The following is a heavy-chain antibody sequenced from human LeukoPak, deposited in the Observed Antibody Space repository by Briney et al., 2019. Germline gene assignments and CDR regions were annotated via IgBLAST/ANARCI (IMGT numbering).Heavy chain of an antibody. CDR2: INDSGST. CDR1: GVSFSGYY. V-gene: IGHV4-34*01. D-gene: IGHD3-10*01. CDR3: SRDARRSFRRSSFDY. Sequence: SETLCLTCAVYGVSFSGYYWSWIRQPPGKGLEWIGEINDSGSTNYNPSLKSRVTISVETSNNQFSLKLSSVTAADAAVYYCSRDARRSFRRSSFDYWGQGTLVTVSS. J-gene: IGHJ4*02.